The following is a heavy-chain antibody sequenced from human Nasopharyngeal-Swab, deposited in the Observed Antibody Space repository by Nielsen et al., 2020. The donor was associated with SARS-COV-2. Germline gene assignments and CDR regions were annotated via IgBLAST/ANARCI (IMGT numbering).Heavy chain of an antibody. CDR2: VSYDGTNT. CDR3: AKDRGGRSLDS. D-gene: IGHD3-16*01. Sequence: GESLKISCSASGFNFTSYAIHCVRQPPGKGLEWVAVVSYDGTNTFYADSVKGRFAISRDNSKSTVSLQMNSLSSEDTAVYYCAKDRGGRSLDSWGQGTLVTVSS. CDR1: GFNFTSYA. V-gene: IGHV3-30-3*02. J-gene: IGHJ4*02.